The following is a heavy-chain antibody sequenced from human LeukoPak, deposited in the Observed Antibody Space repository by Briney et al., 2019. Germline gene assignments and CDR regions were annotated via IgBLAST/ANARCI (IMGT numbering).Heavy chain of an antibody. CDR3: AKQMAVDYFDY. D-gene: IGHD5-24*01. CDR1: GFTFSDFG. V-gene: IGHV3-30*18. Sequence: GRSLRLSCAASGFTFSDFGMHWVRQAPGKGLEWVAVISYDGRNEYYTDSVKGRFTISRDNAKNTVYLQMNSLKPEDTAVYYCAKQMAVDYFDYWGQGTLVTVSS. CDR2: ISYDGRNE. J-gene: IGHJ4*02.